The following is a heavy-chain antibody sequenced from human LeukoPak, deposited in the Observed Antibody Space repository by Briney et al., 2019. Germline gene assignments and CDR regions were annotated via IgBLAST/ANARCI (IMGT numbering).Heavy chain of an antibody. V-gene: IGHV3-21*01. D-gene: IGHD3-16*01. J-gene: IGHJ4*02. CDR1: GFTFSSYS. Sequence: GGSLRLSCAASGFTFSSYSMNWVRQAPGKGLEWVSSISSSSSYIYYADSVKGRFTISRDNAKNSLYLQMNSLRAEDTAVYYCARVHYYDYVWGSMDYWGQGTLVTVSS. CDR2: ISSSSSYI. CDR3: ARVHYYDYVWGSMDY.